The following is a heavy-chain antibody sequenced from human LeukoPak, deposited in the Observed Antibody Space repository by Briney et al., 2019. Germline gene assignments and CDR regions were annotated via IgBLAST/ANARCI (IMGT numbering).Heavy chain of an antibody. V-gene: IGHV4-4*07. D-gene: IGHD6-13*01. Sequence: SETLSLTCAVPGGSISSYYWSWIRQPAGKGLEWIGRIYTSGSTNYKLSLKSRVTMSVDTSKNQFSLKLSSVTAADTAVYYCARGRTAAGNNWFDPWGQGTLVTVSS. CDR3: ARGRTAAGNNWFDP. CDR1: GGSISSYY. CDR2: IYTSGST. J-gene: IGHJ5*02.